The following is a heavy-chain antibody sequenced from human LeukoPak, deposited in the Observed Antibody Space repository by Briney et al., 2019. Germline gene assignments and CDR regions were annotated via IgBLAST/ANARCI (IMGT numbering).Heavy chain of an antibody. CDR2: ISGYHGYT. J-gene: IGHJ5*02. CDR3: ARDPPERPNWFDP. Sequence: GASVKVSCKASGYTFTSYGISWVRQAPGQGLEWMGWISGYHGYTDYAQNLQGRVTMTTDTSTSTAYMELRSLRSDDTAVYYCARDPPERPNWFDPWGQGTLVTVSS. V-gene: IGHV1-18*01. D-gene: IGHD1-14*01. CDR1: GYTFTSYG.